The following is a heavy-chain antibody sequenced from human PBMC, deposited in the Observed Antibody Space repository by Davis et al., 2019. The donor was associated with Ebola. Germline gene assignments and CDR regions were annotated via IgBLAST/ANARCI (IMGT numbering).Heavy chain of an antibody. CDR3: ARDIFWSGPPHH. CDR1: GYTFTGYY. Sequence: ASVKVSCKASGYTFTGYYMHWVRQAPGQGLEWMGWINPNSGGTNYAQKFQGRVTMTRDTSISTAYMELSRLRSDDTAVYYCARDIFWSGPPHHWGQGTLVTVSS. V-gene: IGHV1-2*02. J-gene: IGHJ5*02. D-gene: IGHD3-3*01. CDR2: INPNSGGT.